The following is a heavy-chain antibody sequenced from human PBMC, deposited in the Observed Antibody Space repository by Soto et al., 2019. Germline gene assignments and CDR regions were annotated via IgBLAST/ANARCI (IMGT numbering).Heavy chain of an antibody. CDR1: GYTFTSYG. CDR2: ISAYNGNT. D-gene: IGHD2-15*01. CDR3: ARDQGYCSGGSCYPYYFDY. J-gene: IGHJ4*02. V-gene: IGHV1-18*01. Sequence: ASVKVSCKASGYTFTSYGISWVRQAPGQGLEWMGWISAYNGNTNYAQKLQGRVTMTTDTSTSTAYMELRSLRSDDTAVYYCARDQGYCSGGSCYPYYFDYWGQGTLVTSP.